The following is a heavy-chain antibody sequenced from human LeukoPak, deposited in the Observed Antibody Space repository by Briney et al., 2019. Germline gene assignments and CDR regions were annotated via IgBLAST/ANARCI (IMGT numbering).Heavy chain of an antibody. CDR1: GYSFTSYW. V-gene: IGHV5-51*01. CDR2: IYPGDSDS. J-gene: IGHJ3*02. Sequence: GESLKISCKGSGYSFTSYWIAWVRQMPGKGLEWMGIIYPGDSDSRYSPSFQGQVTISADKSISTAYLQWSSLKASDTAMYYCARSSVRERHGAFDIWGQGTMVTVSS. CDR3: ARSSVRERHGAFDI. D-gene: IGHD1-1*01.